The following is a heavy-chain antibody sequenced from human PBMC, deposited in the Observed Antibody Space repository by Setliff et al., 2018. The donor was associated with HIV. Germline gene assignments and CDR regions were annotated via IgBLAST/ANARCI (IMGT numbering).Heavy chain of an antibody. CDR1: GDSISSYY. V-gene: IGHV4-59*01. D-gene: IGHD6-13*01. CDR3: ARGFGSSWSYDGFDI. CDR2: IYYSGST. J-gene: IGHJ3*02. Sequence: KPSETLSLTCTVSGDSISSYYWSWIRQPPGKGLEWIGYIYYSGSTNYNPSLKSRVTISVDTSKNQLSLKLSSVTAADTAVYYCARGFGSSWSYDGFDIWGQGTLVTVSS.